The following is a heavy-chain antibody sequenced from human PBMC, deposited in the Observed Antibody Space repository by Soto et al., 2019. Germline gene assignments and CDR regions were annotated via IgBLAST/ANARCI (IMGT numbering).Heavy chain of an antibody. CDR1: GGSISSGDYY. J-gene: IGHJ5*02. V-gene: IGHV4-30-4*01. D-gene: IGHD6-13*01. CDR2: IYYSAST. Sequence: QVQLQESGPGLVKPSQTLSLTCTVSGGSISSGDYYWIWIRQPPGKGLDWIGYIYYSASTYYNPSLKSRVTISVDTSKNQFSLQLSSVTAADTAVYYCARERPDGSRLDPWGQGTLVTVSS. CDR3: ARERPDGSRLDP.